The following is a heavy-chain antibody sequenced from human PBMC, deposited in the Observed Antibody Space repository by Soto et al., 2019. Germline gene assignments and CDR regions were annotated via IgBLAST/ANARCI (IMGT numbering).Heavy chain of an antibody. Sequence: QVQLVQSGAEVKKPGSSVKVSCKASGGTFSSYAISWVRQDPGQGLEWMGGIIPIVGTANYAQKLQGRVTISANESTSTAYMERSSLRSEDTAVYYCASPPPHYYYYGMDVWGQGTTVTVSS. V-gene: IGHV1-69*12. J-gene: IGHJ6*02. CDR3: ASPPPHYYYYGMDV. CDR1: GGTFSSYA. CDR2: IIPIVGTA.